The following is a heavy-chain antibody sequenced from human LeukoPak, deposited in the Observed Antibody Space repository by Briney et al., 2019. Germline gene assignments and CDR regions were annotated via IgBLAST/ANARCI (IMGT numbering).Heavy chain of an antibody. CDR2: IKSKTDGGTT. J-gene: IGHJ4*02. Sequence: GGSLRLSCAASGFTFSNAWMSWVRQAPGKGLEWVGRIKSKTDGGTTDYAAPVKGRFTTSRDDSKNTLYLQMNSLKTEDTAVYYCTTDTYYYDSSGYYFADYWGQGTLVTVSS. CDR1: GFTFSNAW. D-gene: IGHD3-22*01. V-gene: IGHV3-15*01. CDR3: TTDTYYYDSSGYYFADY.